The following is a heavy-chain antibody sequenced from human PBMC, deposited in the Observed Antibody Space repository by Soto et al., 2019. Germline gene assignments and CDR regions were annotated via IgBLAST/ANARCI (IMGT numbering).Heavy chain of an antibody. CDR3: ARRARPDVYYMDV. CDR2: ISSNGVGT. V-gene: IGHV3-64*01. Sequence: EVQLAESGGGLAQPGGSLRLSCAASGFTLSGYAMDWVRQAPGKGLEYVSGISSNGVGTYYANSVQGRFTISRDNSKNTVDRQMGSLRPEDMAVYYCARRARPDVYYMDVWGKGTTVTVSS. CDR1: GFTLSGYA. D-gene: IGHD6-6*01. J-gene: IGHJ6*03.